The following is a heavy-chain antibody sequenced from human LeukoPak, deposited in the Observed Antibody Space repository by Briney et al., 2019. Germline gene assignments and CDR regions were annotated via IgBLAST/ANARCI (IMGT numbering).Heavy chain of an antibody. CDR3: VRAFGEIY. D-gene: IGHD3-10*01. V-gene: IGHV3-48*04. J-gene: IGHJ4*02. Sequence: GGSLRLSCAASGFTFSSYGMNWVRQAPGKGLEWVSYISSSSTTVYYTDSVKGRFTISRDNAKNSLYLQMNSLRAEDTAVYYCVRAFGEIYWGQGTLVTVSS. CDR1: GFTFSSYG. CDR2: ISSSSTTV.